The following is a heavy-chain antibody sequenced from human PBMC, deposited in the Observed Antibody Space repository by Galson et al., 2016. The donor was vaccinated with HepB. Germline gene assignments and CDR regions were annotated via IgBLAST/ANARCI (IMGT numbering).Heavy chain of an antibody. J-gene: IGHJ4*02. CDR3: ARFSRSLLLGYDY. CDR1: GGSISSSNW. D-gene: IGHD2-21*02. Sequence: SETLSLTCAVSGGSISSSNWWSWVRQPPGKGLEWIGEIYHSGSTNYNPSLKSRVTISVDKSKNQFSLKLSSVTAADTAVYYCARFSRSLLLGYDYWGQGTLVTVSS. CDR2: IYHSGST. V-gene: IGHV4-4*02.